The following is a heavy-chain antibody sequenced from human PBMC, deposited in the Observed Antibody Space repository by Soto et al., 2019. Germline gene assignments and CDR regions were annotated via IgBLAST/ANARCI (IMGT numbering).Heavy chain of an antibody. Sequence: GGSLRLSCAASGFTFSSYSMNWVRQAPGKGLEWVSYISSSSSTIYYADSVKGRFTISRDNAKNSLYLQMNSLRAEDTAVYYCARAGGPDIVLMVYAPVYYYMDVWGKGTTVTVSS. D-gene: IGHD2-8*01. CDR2: ISSSSSTI. V-gene: IGHV3-48*01. CDR3: ARAGGPDIVLMVYAPVYYYMDV. CDR1: GFTFSSYS. J-gene: IGHJ6*03.